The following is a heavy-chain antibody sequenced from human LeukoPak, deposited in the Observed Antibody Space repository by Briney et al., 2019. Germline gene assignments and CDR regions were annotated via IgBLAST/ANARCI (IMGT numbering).Heavy chain of an antibody. V-gene: IGHV3-23*01. CDR2: ISGSGGST. J-gene: IGHJ4*02. D-gene: IGHD3-22*01. CDR3: AKAKNYYDSSGYGH. Sequence: GGSLRLSCAASGFTFSSYAMSWVRQAAGKGLEWVSAISGSGGSTYYADSVKGRSTISGDNSKNTLYPQMNSLRAEDRAVYYCAKAKNYYDSSGYGHWGQGTLVTVSS. CDR1: GFTFSSYA.